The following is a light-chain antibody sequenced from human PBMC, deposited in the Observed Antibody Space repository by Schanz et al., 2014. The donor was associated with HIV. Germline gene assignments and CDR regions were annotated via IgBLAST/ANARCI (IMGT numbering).Light chain of an antibody. CDR2: DVT. J-gene: IGLJ1*01. V-gene: IGLV2-14*03. CDR3: TSYTFGSTPYF. Sequence: QSALTQPASVSGPPGQSITISCTGTSSDVGAYKYVSWYQQHPGEAPKLIIYDVTDRPSGVSNRFSGSKSGVTAFLTISGLQAEDEADYFCTSYTFGSTPYFFGSGTKLTVL. CDR1: SSDVGAYKY.